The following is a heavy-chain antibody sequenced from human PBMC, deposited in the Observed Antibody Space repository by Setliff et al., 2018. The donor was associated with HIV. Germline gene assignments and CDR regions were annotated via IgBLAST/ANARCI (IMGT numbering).Heavy chain of an antibody. J-gene: IGHJ4*02. CDR1: GYTFTRYF. CDR3: ARGWEGGMDY. D-gene: IGHD1-26*01. CDR2: INPSGGST. Sequence: GASVKVSCKASGYTFTRYFMHCVRQAPGQGLEWLGIINPSGGSTWYAQKFQGRVAMTGDTSTNTLYMELSSLRSEDTAVYYCARGWEGGMDYWGQGTLVTVSS. V-gene: IGHV1-46*01.